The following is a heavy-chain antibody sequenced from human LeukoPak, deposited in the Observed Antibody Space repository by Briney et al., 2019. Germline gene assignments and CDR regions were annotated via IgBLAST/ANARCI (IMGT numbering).Heavy chain of an antibody. Sequence: PSETLSLTCAVSGGSFSGYYWSWIRQPPGKGLEWIGEINHSGSTNYNPSLKSRVTISVDTSKNPFSLKLSSVTAADTAVYYCARGRWFDPWGQGTLVSVSS. J-gene: IGHJ5*02. V-gene: IGHV4-34*01. CDR2: INHSGST. CDR1: GGSFSGYY. CDR3: ARGRWFDP.